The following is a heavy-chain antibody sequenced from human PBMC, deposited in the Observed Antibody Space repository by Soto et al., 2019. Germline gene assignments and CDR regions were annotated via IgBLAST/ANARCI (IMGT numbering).Heavy chain of an antibody. CDR3: AKGDGVGRQQLVHPYYFDY. V-gene: IGHV3-23*01. J-gene: IGHJ4*02. CDR2: ISGSGGST. CDR1: GFTFSSYA. D-gene: IGHD6-13*01. Sequence: GGSLRLSCAASGFTFSSYAMSWVRQAPGKGLEWVSAISGSGGSTYYADSVKGRFTISRDNSKNTLYLQMNSLRAEDTAVYYCAKGDGVGRQQLVHPYYFDYWGQGTLVTVSS.